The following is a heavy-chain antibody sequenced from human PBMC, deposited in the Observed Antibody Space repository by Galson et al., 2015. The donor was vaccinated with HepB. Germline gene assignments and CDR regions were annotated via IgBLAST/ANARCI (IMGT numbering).Heavy chain of an antibody. CDR1: GFTFSSYA. Sequence: SLRLSCAASGFTFSSYAMHWVRQAPGKGLEWVAVISYDGSNKYYADSVKGRFTISRDNSKNTLYLQMNSLRAEDTAVYYCARDRRAVAGPDYWGQGTLVTVSS. D-gene: IGHD6-19*01. J-gene: IGHJ4*02. V-gene: IGHV3-30*04. CDR2: ISYDGSNK. CDR3: ARDRRAVAGPDY.